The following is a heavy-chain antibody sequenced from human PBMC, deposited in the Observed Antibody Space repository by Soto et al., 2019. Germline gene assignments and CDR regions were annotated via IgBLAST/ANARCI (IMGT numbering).Heavy chain of an antibody. V-gene: IGHV3-30-3*01. J-gene: IGHJ6*02. CDR3: ARDRLRYNWNDFPYYYYGMDV. Sequence: GGSLRLSCTSSGFTFGDYAMSWFRQAPGKGLEWVAVISYDGSNKYYADSVKGRFTISRDNSKNTLYLQMNSLRAEDTAVYYCARDRLRYNWNDFPYYYYGMDVWGQGTTVTVSS. CDR2: ISYDGSNK. D-gene: IGHD1-1*01. CDR1: GFTFGDYA.